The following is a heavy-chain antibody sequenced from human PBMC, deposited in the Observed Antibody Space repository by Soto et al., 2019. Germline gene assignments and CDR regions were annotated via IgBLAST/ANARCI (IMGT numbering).Heavy chain of an antibody. CDR1: GYTFTSYG. J-gene: IGHJ5*02. V-gene: IGHV1-18*04. D-gene: IGHD3-3*01. CDR3: ARDPPFWSGYYTDWFDP. CDR2: ISAYNGNT. Sequence: ASVKVSCKASGYTFTSYGISWVRQAPGQGLEWMGWISAYNGNTNYAQKLQGRVTMTTDTSTSTAYMELRSLRSDDTAVYYCARDPPFWSGYYTDWFDPWGQGTLVTVSS.